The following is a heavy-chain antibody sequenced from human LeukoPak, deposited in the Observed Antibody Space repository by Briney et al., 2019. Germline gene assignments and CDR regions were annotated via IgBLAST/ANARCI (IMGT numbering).Heavy chain of an antibody. D-gene: IGHD3-16*01. Sequence: APVKVSCKASGGTFSSYAISWVRQAPGQGLEWMGRIIPIFGIANYAQKFQGRVTITADKSTSTAYMELSSLRSEDTAVYYCATPSGGSRRYFDYWGQGTLVTVSS. CDR1: GGTFSSYA. V-gene: IGHV1-69*04. J-gene: IGHJ4*02. CDR2: IIPIFGIA. CDR3: ATPSGGSRRYFDY.